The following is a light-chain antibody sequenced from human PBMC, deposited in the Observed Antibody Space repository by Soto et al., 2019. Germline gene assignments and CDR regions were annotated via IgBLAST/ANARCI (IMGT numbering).Light chain of an antibody. J-gene: IGKJ2*01. V-gene: IGKV3-20*01. CDR3: QQYGGSPPYN. CDR2: GVS. CDR1: QSVDSSY. Sequence: EIVLTQSPGTLSLSPGQRATLSCRASQSVDSSYLAWYQQKPGQAPRLLIYGVSNRATGIPHRFIGSGSGTDFTLTISRLEPEDFAVYYCQQYGGSPPYNFGQGTKLEIK.